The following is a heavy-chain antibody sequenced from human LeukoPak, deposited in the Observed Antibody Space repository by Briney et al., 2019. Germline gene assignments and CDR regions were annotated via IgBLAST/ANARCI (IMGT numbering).Heavy chain of an antibody. D-gene: IGHD6-13*01. J-gene: IGHJ4*02. V-gene: IGHV3-21*01. Sequence: PGGSLRLSCAASGFTFSSYSMNWVRQAPGKGLEWVSSISSSSSYVYYADSVKGRFTISRDNAKNSLYLQMNSLRAEDTAVYYCARVGYSSSWYVGYWGQGTLVTVSS. CDR1: GFTFSSYS. CDR3: ARVGYSSSWYVGY. CDR2: ISSSSSYV.